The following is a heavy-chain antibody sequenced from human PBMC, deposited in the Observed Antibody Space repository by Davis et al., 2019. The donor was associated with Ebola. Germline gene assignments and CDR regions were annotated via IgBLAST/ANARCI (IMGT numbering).Heavy chain of an antibody. CDR2: IYTSGST. CDR1: GGSFSGYY. J-gene: IGHJ6*02. Sequence: PGGSLRLSCAVYGGSFSGYYWSWIRQPPGKGLEWIGRIYTSGSTNYNPSLKSRVTMSVDTSKNQFSLKLSSVTAADTAVYYCARALDGMDVWGQGTTVTVSS. V-gene: IGHV4-59*10. CDR3: ARALDGMDV.